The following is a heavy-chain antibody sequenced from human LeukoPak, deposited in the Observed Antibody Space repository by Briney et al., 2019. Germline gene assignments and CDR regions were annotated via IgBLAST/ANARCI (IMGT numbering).Heavy chain of an antibody. J-gene: IGHJ4*02. D-gene: IGHD5-12*01. Sequence: SETLSLTCTVSGGSISSYYWSWIRQPPGKGLEWIGEINHSGSTNYNPSLKSRVTISVDTSKNQFSLKLSSVTAADTAVYYCARFRWRQWLRPTHYFDYWGQGTLVTVSS. CDR1: GGSISSYY. V-gene: IGHV4-34*01. CDR2: INHSGST. CDR3: ARFRWRQWLRPTHYFDY.